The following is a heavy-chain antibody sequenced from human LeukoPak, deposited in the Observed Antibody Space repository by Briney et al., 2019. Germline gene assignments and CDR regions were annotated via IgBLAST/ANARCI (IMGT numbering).Heavy chain of an antibody. CDR1: GYTFTGYY. CDR3: ARSKWLRTTNWFDP. Sequence: ASVKVSCKASGYTFTGYYMHWVRQAPGQGLEWMGWINPNSGGTNYAQKFQGRVTMTRDTSISTAYMELSSLRSEDTAVYYCARSKWLRTTNWFDPWGQGTLVTVSS. D-gene: IGHD5-12*01. V-gene: IGHV1-2*02. J-gene: IGHJ5*02. CDR2: INPNSGGT.